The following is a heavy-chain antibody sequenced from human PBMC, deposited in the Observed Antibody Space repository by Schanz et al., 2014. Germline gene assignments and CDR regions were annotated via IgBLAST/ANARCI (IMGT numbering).Heavy chain of an antibody. CDR3: VRDAGWAFGDYHGMDV. V-gene: IGHV1-18*01. CDR2: ISVYHGHT. CDR1: GYTFNNHG. Sequence: QVQLVQSGGEVKKPGASATVSCKASGYTFNNHGISWVRQAPGQGLEWMGWISVYHGHTNYAEKVHGRVTMTTDTCASTAYMELRSLISDDTAVYYCVRDAGWAFGDYHGMDVWGQGTLVTVSS. D-gene: IGHD3-10*01. J-gene: IGHJ6*02.